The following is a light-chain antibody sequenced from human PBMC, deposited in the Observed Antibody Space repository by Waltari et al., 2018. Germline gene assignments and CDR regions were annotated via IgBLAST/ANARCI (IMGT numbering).Light chain of an antibody. Sequence: DIQVTQSPSSVSASVGDSVPITCRASQALGVNLAWFQQKPGTAPKSLIYDASKLQSGVPSKFAGSGSGTDFTLTITNLQPEDFATYYCQQYFNFPLTFGGGTKVEIK. CDR2: DAS. CDR1: QALGVN. V-gene: IGKV1-16*02. J-gene: IGKJ4*01. CDR3: QQYFNFPLT.